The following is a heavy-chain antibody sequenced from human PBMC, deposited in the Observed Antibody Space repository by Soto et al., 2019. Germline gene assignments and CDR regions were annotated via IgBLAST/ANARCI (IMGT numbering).Heavy chain of an antibody. J-gene: IGHJ6*02. CDR3: GAVGGRVGVYYYGIGV. D-gene: IGHD6-19*01. Sequence: GRSLRLSCAASGFTFSSYAMHWVRQAPGKGLEWVAVISYDGSNKYYADSVKGRFTISRDNSKNTLYLQMNSLRAEDTAVYYCGAVGGRVGVYYYGIGVWGQWTTGTVS. CDR1: GFTFSSYA. CDR2: ISYDGSNK. V-gene: IGHV3-30-3*01.